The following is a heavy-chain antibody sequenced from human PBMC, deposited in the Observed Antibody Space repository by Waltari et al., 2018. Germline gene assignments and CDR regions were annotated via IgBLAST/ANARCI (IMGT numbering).Heavy chain of an antibody. CDR1: GFTFSRYS. D-gene: IGHD6-19*01. J-gene: IGHJ4*02. CDR3: ARDGSSVAGTDY. V-gene: IGHV3-21*01. CDR2: ISSSSSYI. Sequence: EVQLVESGGGLVKPGGSRRLSWSASGFTFSRYSMNWVRQAPGKGLEWVSSISSSSSYIYYADSVKGRFTISRDNAKNSLYLQMNSLRAEDTAVYYCARDGSSVAGTDYWGQGTLVTVSS.